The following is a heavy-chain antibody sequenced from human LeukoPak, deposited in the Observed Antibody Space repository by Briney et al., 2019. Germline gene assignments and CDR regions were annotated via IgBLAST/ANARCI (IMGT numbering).Heavy chain of an antibody. Sequence: SETLSLTCAVYGGSFSGYYWSWIRQPPGKGLEWIGEINHSGSTNYNPSLKSRVTISVDTSKNQFSLKLSSVTAADTAVYYCARGPIMITFGGVIAPFDYWGQGTLLTVSS. J-gene: IGHJ4*02. CDR3: ARGPIMITFGGVIAPFDY. CDR1: GGSFSGYY. CDR2: INHSGST. V-gene: IGHV4-34*01. D-gene: IGHD3-16*02.